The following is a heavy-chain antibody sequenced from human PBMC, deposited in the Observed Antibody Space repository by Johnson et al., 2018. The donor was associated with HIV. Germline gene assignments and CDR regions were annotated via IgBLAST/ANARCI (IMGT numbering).Heavy chain of an antibody. CDR2: IKQDGSEK. V-gene: IGHV3-7*01. Sequence: EKLVESGGGLVQPGGSLRLSCAASGFTFSNYGMSWVRQAPGKGLEWVANIKQDGSEKYYVDSVKGRFTISRDNAKNSLYLQLNSLRAEDTAVYYCARVEPIRRAIDAFDIWGQGTMVTVSS. J-gene: IGHJ3*02. CDR3: ARVEPIRRAIDAFDI. CDR1: GFTFSNYG.